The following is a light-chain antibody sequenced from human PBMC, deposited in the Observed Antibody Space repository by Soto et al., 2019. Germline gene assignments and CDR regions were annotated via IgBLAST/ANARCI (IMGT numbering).Light chain of an antibody. V-gene: IGKV3D-20*02. Sequence: EIMMTECRAAISVSSGERATLYCRASQSVSSSSLAWFQQKPGQAPRLLIYGASSRATGIPDRFSGSGSGTDFTLTISRLEPEDFATYYCQQSYSTPRTFGQGTRLEIK. CDR1: QSVSSSS. CDR3: QQSYSTPRT. J-gene: IGKJ5*01. CDR2: GAS.